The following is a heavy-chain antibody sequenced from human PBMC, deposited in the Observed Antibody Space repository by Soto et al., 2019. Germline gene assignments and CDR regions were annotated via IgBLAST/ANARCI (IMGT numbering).Heavy chain of an antibody. CDR3: ARHNGPLYVGYYDDMDV. Sequence: SETLSLTCTVSGDSISSYYWSWIRKPPGKGLEWIGSIYYSGYTYYNPSLKSRVTISVDTSKNQFSLKLSSVTAADTAVYYCARHNGPLYVGYYDDMDVWGQGTTVTVSS. J-gene: IGHJ6*02. CDR1: GDSISSYY. CDR2: IYYSGYT. D-gene: IGHD3-16*01. V-gene: IGHV4-59*05.